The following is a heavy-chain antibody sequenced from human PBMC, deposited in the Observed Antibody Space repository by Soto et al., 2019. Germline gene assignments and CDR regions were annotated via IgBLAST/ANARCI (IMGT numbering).Heavy chain of an antibody. CDR2: IRAFNGNT. CDR3: ARDRGVAPPVAGNTHYYYYMDV. J-gene: IGHJ6*03. Sequence: QDQLVQSGAEVKKPGASVTVSCKASGYSFTNYGVTWVRQAPGQGLEWMGWIRAFNGNTHYAQNLQGRVTMTTAASTSTAYMELRSLRSDDTAVYYCARDRGVAPPVAGNTHYYYYMDVWGKGTTVTVSS. V-gene: IGHV1-18*01. CDR1: GYSFTNYG. D-gene: IGHD6-19*01.